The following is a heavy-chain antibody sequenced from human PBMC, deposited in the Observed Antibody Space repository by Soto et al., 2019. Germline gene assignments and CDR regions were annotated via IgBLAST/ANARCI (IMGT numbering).Heavy chain of an antibody. CDR1: GFTFSDYY. J-gene: IGHJ4*02. CDR3: ARDLGYYDSSGYFGY. CDR2: ISSSGSII. D-gene: IGHD3-22*01. Sequence: GESLRLSCAASGFTFSDYYMSWFSPAPGKGVEWVPYISSSGSIIYYAGSVKGRFTNSRDNAKNSLYLQMNSLRAEDTAVYYCARDLGYYDSSGYFGYWGQGTLVTVSS. V-gene: IGHV3-11*01.